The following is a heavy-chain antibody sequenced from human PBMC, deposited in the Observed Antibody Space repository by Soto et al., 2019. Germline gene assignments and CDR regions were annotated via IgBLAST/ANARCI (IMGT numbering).Heavy chain of an antibody. CDR1: GFTFSSYA. V-gene: IGHV3-30-3*01. D-gene: IGHD6-19*01. CDR2: ISYDGSNK. Sequence: QVQLVESGGGVVQPGRSLRLSCAASGFTFSSYAMHWVRQAPGKGLEWVAVISYDGSNKYYADSVKGRFTISRDNSNNTLYLQMNILRAEDTAVYYCARTIAVGSYGMDVWGQGTTVTVSS. J-gene: IGHJ6*02. CDR3: ARTIAVGSYGMDV.